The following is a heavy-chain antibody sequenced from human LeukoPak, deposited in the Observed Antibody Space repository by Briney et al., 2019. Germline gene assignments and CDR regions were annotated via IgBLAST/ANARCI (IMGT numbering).Heavy chain of an antibody. CDR2: TYYRSKWYN. V-gene: IGHV6-1*01. D-gene: IGHD6-19*01. Sequence: SQTLTLTCAISGDSVSSNSAAWNWIRQSPSRGLEWLGRTYYRSKWYNDYAVSVKSRITINPDTSKNQFSLQLNSVTPEDTAVYYCARAPWQWLASLFDYWGQGTLVTVSS. CDR3: ARAPWQWLASLFDY. J-gene: IGHJ4*02. CDR1: GDSVSSNSAA.